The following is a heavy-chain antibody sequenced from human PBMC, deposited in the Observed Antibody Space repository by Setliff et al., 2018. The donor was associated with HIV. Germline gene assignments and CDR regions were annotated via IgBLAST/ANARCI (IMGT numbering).Heavy chain of an antibody. CDR2: INAGNGNA. CDR3: ARVARSGGSCYSYFQH. V-gene: IGHV1-3*01. D-gene: IGHD2-15*01. Sequence: GASVKVSCKASGYTFTTYALHWVRQAPGQRLEWMGWINAGNGNAKYSQKFQGRVTITRDTSASTAYMELSSLTSEDTAVYYCARVARSGGSCYSYFQHWGQGTLVTVSS. CDR1: GYTFTTYA. J-gene: IGHJ1*01.